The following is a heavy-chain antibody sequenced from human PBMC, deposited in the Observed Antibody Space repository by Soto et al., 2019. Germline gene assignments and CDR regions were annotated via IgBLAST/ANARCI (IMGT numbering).Heavy chain of an antibody. J-gene: IGHJ4*02. CDR2: INSDSSTI. CDR3: ARSYYFDSSAYYYDY. Sequence: PGGSLRLSCAASGFLFSVYTMNWVRQAPGKWLEWVSSINSDSSTIYHADSVKGRFTISRDNARNSLDLQMNSLRDEDTAVYYCARSYYFDSSAYYYDYWGQGALVTVSS. CDR1: GFLFSVYT. V-gene: IGHV3-48*02. D-gene: IGHD3-22*01.